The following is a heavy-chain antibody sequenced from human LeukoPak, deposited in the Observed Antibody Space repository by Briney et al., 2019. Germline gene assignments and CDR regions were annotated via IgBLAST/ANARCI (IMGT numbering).Heavy chain of an antibody. CDR1: GGSISSSSYY. CDR3: ARGLYDSSGYYHFDL. CDR2: MYTSGST. D-gene: IGHD3-22*01. Sequence: SETLSLTCTVSGGSISSSSYYWGWIRQTAGKGLEWIGRMYTSGSTNYNPSLKSRVTMSVDTSKNQFSLKLSSVTAADTAVYYCARGLYDSSGYYHFDLWGRGTLVTVSS. J-gene: IGHJ2*01. V-gene: IGHV4-61*02.